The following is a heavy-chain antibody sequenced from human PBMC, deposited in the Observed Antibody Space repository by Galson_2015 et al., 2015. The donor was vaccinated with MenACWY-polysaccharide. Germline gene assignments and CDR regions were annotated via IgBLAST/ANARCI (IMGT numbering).Heavy chain of an antibody. CDR2: IFHSGTT. CDR1: DYSIRSGYF. Sequence: ETLSLTCAVSDYSIRSGYFWGWIRQPPGKGLEWIASIFHSGTTYYNPSLKSRVTISVGTSKNQFSLKLSSVTAADTAVYYCARVEKYSGSFYILYWGQGTLVTVSS. CDR3: ARVEKYSGSFYILY. V-gene: IGHV4-38-2*01. D-gene: IGHD1-26*01. J-gene: IGHJ4*02.